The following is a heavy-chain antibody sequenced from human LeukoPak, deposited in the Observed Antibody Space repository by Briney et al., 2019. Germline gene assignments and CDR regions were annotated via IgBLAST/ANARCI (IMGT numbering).Heavy chain of an antibody. D-gene: IGHD5-24*01. Sequence: SETLSLTCTVSAGSISSASYYWSWIRQPAGKGLEWIGRIYATGSANYNPSLKSRVTISIDTSKNQFSLKLTSVTAADTALYYCARVFRRGVYNYDGFDIWGQGTMVTVSS. CDR2: IYATGSA. V-gene: IGHV4-61*02. CDR3: ARVFRRGVYNYDGFDI. CDR1: AGSISSASYY. J-gene: IGHJ3*02.